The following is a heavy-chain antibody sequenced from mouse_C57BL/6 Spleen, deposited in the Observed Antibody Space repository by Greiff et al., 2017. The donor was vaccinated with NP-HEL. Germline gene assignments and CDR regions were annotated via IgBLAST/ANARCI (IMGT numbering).Heavy chain of an antibody. CDR1: GFNIKDYY. CDR3: ARERYYYGSRNAMDD. V-gene: IGHV14-2*01. D-gene: IGHD1-1*01. CDR2: IDPEDGAT. Sequence: VQLQQSGAELVKPGASVKLSCTASGFNIKDYYMHWVKQRTEQGLERIGRIDPEDGATKYAPKFQGKATITADTSSNTAYLQLSSLTSEDTAVYYCARERYYYGSRNAMDDWGQGTSVTVSS. J-gene: IGHJ4*01.